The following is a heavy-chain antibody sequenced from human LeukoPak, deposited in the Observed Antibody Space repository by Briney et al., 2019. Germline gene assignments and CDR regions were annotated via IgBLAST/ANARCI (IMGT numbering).Heavy chain of an antibody. J-gene: IGHJ4*02. D-gene: IGHD3-3*01. CDR2: ISGSGGST. CDR3: AKDPYDFWSGYYRFDY. Sequence: PGGSLRLSCAASGFTFSSYAMSWVRQAPGKGLEWVSAISGSGGSTYYADSVKGRFTISRDKSKNTLCLQMNSLRAEDTAVYYCAKDPYDFWSGYYRFDYWGQGTLVTVTS. CDR1: GFTFSSYA. V-gene: IGHV3-23*01.